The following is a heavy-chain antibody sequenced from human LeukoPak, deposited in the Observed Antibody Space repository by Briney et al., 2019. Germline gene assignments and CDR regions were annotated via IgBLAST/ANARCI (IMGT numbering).Heavy chain of an antibody. J-gene: IGHJ4*02. CDR2: ISGSGGST. V-gene: IGHV3-23*01. CDR1: GFTFSSYA. Sequence: PGGSLRLSCAASGFTFSSYAMSWVRQAPGKGLEWVSAISGSGGSTYYADSVKGRFTISRDNSRNTLYLQMNSLRAKDTAVYYCAKDLLLWFGELLQSPFDYWGQGTLVTVSS. D-gene: IGHD3-10*01. CDR3: AKDLLLWFGELLQSPFDY.